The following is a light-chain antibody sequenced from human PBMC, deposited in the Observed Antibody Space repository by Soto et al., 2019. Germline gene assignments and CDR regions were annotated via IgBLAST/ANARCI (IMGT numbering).Light chain of an antibody. CDR2: DVS. J-gene: IGLJ1*01. CDR1: SSDVGGYNY. Sequence: QSALTQPRSVSGSPGQSVTISCTGTSSDVGGYNYVSWYQQHPGKAPKLMIYDVSKRPSGVPDRFSGSRSGNTASLTISGLQAEDEADYYCCSYAGIYTLFGTGTKSPS. CDR3: CSYAGIYTL. V-gene: IGLV2-11*01.